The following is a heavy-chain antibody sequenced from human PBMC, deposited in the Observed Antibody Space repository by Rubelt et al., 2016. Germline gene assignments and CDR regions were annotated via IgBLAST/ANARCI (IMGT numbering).Heavy chain of an antibody. D-gene: IGHD6-6*01. CDR1: GYTFSDYY. V-gene: IGHV1-18*04. Sequence: QVQLVQSGAEVKKPGASVKVSCKASGYTFSDYYLHWVLQAPGQGLEWMGWISAYNGNTNYAQKLQGSVTMTTEASPGTAYMEVRGLRSDDTAGYYCARNRSSSFDYWGQGTLVTVSS. CDR2: ISAYNGNT. J-gene: IGHJ4*02. CDR3: ARNRSSSFDY.